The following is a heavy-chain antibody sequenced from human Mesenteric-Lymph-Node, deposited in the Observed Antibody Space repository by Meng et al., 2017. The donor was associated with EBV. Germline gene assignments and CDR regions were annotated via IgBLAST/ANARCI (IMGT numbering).Heavy chain of an antibody. CDR2: IYHFGSP. Sequence: QLQLQVPGSGLGEPSQTLSLPCAVSGGSVSSGGYSWSWIRQPPGKGLEWIGYIYHFGSPNYNPSLKSRVTISVDRSKNQFSLNLTSMTAADTAVYYCARRGIAEGFDFWGQGTLVTVSS. CDR3: ARRGIAEGFDF. V-gene: IGHV4-30-2*01. J-gene: IGHJ4*02. CDR1: GGSVSSGGYS.